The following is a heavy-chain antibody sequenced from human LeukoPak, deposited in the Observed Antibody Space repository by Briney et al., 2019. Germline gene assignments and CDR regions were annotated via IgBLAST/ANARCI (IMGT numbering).Heavy chain of an antibody. CDR3: AFGEERWLPPDY. D-gene: IGHD5-24*01. CDR2: ISAYNGNT. CDR1: GYTFTSYG. J-gene: IGHJ4*02. V-gene: IGHV1-18*01. Sequence: GASVKVSCKASGYTFTSYGISWVRQAPGQGLEWMGWISAYNGNTNYAQKLQGRVTITADESTSTAYMELSSLRSEDTAVYYCAFGEERWLPPDYWGQGTLVTVSS.